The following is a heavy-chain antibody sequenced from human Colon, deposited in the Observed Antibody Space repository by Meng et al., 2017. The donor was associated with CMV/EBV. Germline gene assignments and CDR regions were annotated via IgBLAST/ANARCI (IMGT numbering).Heavy chain of an antibody. V-gene: IGHV1-18*01. CDR2: ISPYSGQT. CDR3: AREFLNNIVELSPTSYYHYAMDV. J-gene: IGHJ6*02. D-gene: IGHD2/OR15-2a*01. CDR1: GYTFSTFG. Sequence: ASVKVSCKASGYTFSTFGISWVRQAPGQGPEWMGWISPYSGQTESAQKFQGRVTMTIDTSTNTAYMELRSLRPDDTAVYYCAREFLNNIVELSPTSYYHYAMDVWGQGTTVTVSS.